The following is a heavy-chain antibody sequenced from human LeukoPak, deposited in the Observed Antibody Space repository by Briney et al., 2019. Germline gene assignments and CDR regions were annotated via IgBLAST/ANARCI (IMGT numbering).Heavy chain of an antibody. Sequence: SETLSLTCTVSGGSISSSSYYWGWIRQPPGKGLEWIGSIYYSGSTYYNPSLKSRVTISVDTSKNQFSLKLSSVTAADTAVYYCARGRNVYYDSSGYYRYWGQGTLVTVSS. D-gene: IGHD3-22*01. CDR2: IYYSGST. J-gene: IGHJ4*02. V-gene: IGHV4-39*07. CDR3: ARGRNVYYDSSGYYRY. CDR1: GGSISSSSYY.